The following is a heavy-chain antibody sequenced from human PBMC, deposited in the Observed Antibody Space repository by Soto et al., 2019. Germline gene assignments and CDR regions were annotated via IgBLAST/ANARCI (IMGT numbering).Heavy chain of an antibody. CDR3: ARGGGVGVAGSAAFDM. D-gene: IGHD3-3*01. J-gene: IGHJ3*02. V-gene: IGHV1-2*02. CDR2: INPATGAA. CDR1: GYPVTAYY. Sequence: QLHLVQSGAVVKKPGASVTVSCSASGYPVTAYYMHWVRQAPGRGLEWMGGINPATGAAKYTQTFQGRVPMTRATPRSTVFMELSGLTSEDTAVFCCARGGGVGVAGSAAFDMWGQGTLVTVSS.